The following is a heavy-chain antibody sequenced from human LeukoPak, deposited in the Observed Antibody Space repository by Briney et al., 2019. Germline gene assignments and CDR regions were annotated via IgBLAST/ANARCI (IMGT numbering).Heavy chain of an antibody. V-gene: IGHV4-38-2*02. CDR3: ARDPTVASRAFDI. Sequence: KPSETLSLTCTVSGYSISSNNYWGWIRQPPGKGLEWIGSIYHSGGTYYNPSLKSRVTISVDTSKNQFSLKLSSVTAADTAVYYCARDPTVASRAFDIWGQGTMVTVSS. J-gene: IGHJ3*02. CDR1: GYSISSNNY. D-gene: IGHD6-19*01. CDR2: IYHSGGT.